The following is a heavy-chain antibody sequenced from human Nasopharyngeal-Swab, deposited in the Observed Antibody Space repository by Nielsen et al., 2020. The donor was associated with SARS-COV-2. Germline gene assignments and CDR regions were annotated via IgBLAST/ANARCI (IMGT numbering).Heavy chain of an antibody. CDR1: GFTFSSYW. CDR2: IKQDGSEK. V-gene: IGHV3-7*01. J-gene: IGHJ6*01. CDR3: ARDSDMPYSGYGMDV. Sequence: GESLKISCADPGFTFSSYWMSWVRQAPGKGLEWVANIKQDGSEKYYVDSVKGRFTISRDNAKNSLYLQLNSLRAEDTAVYYCARDSDMPYSGYGMDVRGQGTTVTVSS. D-gene: IGHD6-13*01.